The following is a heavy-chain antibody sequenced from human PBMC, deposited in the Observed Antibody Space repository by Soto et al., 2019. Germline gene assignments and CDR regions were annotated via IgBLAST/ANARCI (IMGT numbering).Heavy chain of an antibody. CDR3: ARGLGYSGYRIYYYMDV. V-gene: IGHV4-39*01. J-gene: IGHJ6*03. Sequence: PSETLSLTCTVSGGSISSSSYYWGWIRHPPGKGLEWIGSIYYSGSTYYNPPLKSRVTISVDTSKNQFSLKLSSVTAADTAVYYCARGLGYSGYRIYYYMDVWGKGTTVTVSS. CDR2: IYYSGST. CDR1: GGSISSSSYY. D-gene: IGHD5-12*01.